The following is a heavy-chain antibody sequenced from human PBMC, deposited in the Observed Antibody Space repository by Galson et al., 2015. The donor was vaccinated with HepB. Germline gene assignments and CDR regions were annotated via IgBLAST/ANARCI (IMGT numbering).Heavy chain of an antibody. CDR2: IYASGST. V-gene: IGHV4-4*07. Sequence: ETLSLTCTVSSGSISNYYWSWIRQPAGKGLEWIGRIYASGSTKSNPSLKSRVTMSVDTSKNQFSLKLSSVTAADTAVYYCARDRRRGYSGYDHFDYWGQGTLVTVSS. D-gene: IGHD5-12*01. J-gene: IGHJ4*02. CDR1: SGSISNYY. CDR3: ARDRRRGYSGYDHFDY.